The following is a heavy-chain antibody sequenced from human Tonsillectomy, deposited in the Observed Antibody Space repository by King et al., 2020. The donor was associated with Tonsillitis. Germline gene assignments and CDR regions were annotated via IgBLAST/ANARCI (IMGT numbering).Heavy chain of an antibody. V-gene: IGHV3-21*01. Sequence: VQLVESGGGLVKPGGSLRLSCAASGFSFSDYNMNWVRQGPGKGLEWVSSISRSSNYIYYADSVKGRFTISRDNAKNSLYLQMNSLRAEDTAVYYCASSGYMGGDYYYGIDIWGQGTTVTVSS. D-gene: IGHD5-12*01. CDR2: ISRSSNYI. CDR1: GFSFSDYN. CDR3: ASSGYMGGDYYYGIDI. J-gene: IGHJ6*02.